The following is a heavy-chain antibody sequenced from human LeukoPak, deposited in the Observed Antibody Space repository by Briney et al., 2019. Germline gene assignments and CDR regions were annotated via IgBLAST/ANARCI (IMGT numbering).Heavy chain of an antibody. CDR1: GYTFTSYA. V-gene: IGHV1-3*01. Sequence: ASVKVSCKASGYTFTSYAMHWVRQAPGQRLEWMGWINAGNGNTKYSQKFQGRVTITRDTSASTAYMELSSLRSEDTAVYYCARAKLRYFDWLAERAFDIWGQGTMVTVSS. D-gene: IGHD3-9*01. CDR3: ARAKLRYFDWLAERAFDI. CDR2: INAGNGNT. J-gene: IGHJ3*02.